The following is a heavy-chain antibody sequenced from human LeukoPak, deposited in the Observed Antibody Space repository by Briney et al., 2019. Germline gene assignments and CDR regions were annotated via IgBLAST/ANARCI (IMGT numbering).Heavy chain of an antibody. D-gene: IGHD3-22*01. Sequence: GASVKASCKVSGYTLTELSMHWVRQAPGKGLEWMGGFDPEDGETIYAQKFQGRVTMTEDTSTDTAYMELSSLRSEDTAVYYCATDLPTYYYDSSGYYGYWGQGTLVTVSS. J-gene: IGHJ4*02. V-gene: IGHV1-24*01. CDR2: FDPEDGET. CDR3: ATDLPTYYYDSSGYYGY. CDR1: GYTLTELS.